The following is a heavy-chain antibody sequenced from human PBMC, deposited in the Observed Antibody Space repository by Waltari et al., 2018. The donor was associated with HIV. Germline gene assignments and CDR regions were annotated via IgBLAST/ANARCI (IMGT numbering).Heavy chain of an antibody. J-gene: IGHJ5*02. V-gene: IGHV4-34*01. CDR3: ARDGRTVMVQGVKGWFDP. D-gene: IGHD3-10*01. CDR1: GGSFSGYY. Sequence: QVQLQQWGAGLLKPSETLSLTCAVYGGSFSGYYWSWIRQRPGKGLEWIGEIKHSGSNNYNPFLKSRVTISVDTSKNQFSLKLSSLTAADTAVYYCARDGRTVMVQGVKGWFDPWGQGTLVTVSS. CDR2: IKHSGSN.